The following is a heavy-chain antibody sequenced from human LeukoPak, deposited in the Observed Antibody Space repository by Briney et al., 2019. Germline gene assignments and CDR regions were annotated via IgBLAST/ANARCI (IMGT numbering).Heavy chain of an antibody. V-gene: IGHV3-7*01. CDR3: AREAGESLYQYYGMDV. CDR2: IKQDGGEK. J-gene: IGHJ6*02. D-gene: IGHD3-10*01. CDR1: GFTFSSYW. Sequence: GGSLRLSCVASGFTFSSYWMSWVRQAPGKGLEWVANIKQDGGEKYYLDSVKGRFTISRDNAKNSLYLQMSSLRAEDTAVYYCAREAGESLYQYYGMDVWGQGTTVTVSS.